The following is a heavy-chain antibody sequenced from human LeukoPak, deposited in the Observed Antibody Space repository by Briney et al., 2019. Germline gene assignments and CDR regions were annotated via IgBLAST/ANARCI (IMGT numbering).Heavy chain of an antibody. V-gene: IGHV3-64*01. D-gene: IGHD3-10*01. CDR1: GFTFSSYA. J-gene: IGHJ6*03. Sequence: GGSLRLSCAASGFTFSSYAMHWVRQAPGKRLDYVSAISSNGGSTYYANSVKGRFTISRDNSKNTLYLQMGSLRAEDMAVYYCARYGAAPPNYYYYYMDVWGKGTTVTVSS. CDR3: ARYGAAPPNYYYYYMDV. CDR2: ISSNGGST.